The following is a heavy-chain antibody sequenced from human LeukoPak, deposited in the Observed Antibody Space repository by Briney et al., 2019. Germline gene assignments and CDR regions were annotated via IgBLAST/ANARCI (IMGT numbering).Heavy chain of an antibody. J-gene: IGHJ4*02. V-gene: IGHV4-39*07. CDR2: IYYTRST. CDR3: ASSSWYYFDY. CDR1: GGSISSSSVY. D-gene: IGHD6-13*01. Sequence: SETLSLTCTVSGGSISSSSVYWGWIRQPPGKGLEWIGSIYYTRSTYYNPSLKSRVTISLNTSKNQFSLKLTSVTAADTAVYYCASSSWYYFDYWGQGTLVTVSP.